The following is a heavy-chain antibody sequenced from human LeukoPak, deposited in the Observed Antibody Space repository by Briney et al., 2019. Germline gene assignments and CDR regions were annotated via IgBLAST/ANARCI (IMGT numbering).Heavy chain of an antibody. J-gene: IGHJ4*02. CDR2: INHSGST. CDR1: GGSFSGYY. CDR3: ARAYSSGWPWDY. Sequence: PSETLSLTCAVYGGSFSGYYWSWIRQPPGKGLEWIGEINHSGSTNYNPSLKSRVTISVDTSKNQFSLKLSSVTAADTAVYYCARAYSSGWPWDYWGQGTLVTVSS. D-gene: IGHD6-19*01. V-gene: IGHV4-34*01.